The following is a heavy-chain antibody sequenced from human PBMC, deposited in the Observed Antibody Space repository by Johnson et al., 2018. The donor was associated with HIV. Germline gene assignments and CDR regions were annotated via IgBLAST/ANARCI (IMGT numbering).Heavy chain of an antibody. J-gene: IGHJ3*02. Sequence: VQVVESGGGVVQPGRSLRLSCAASGFTFSSYAMHWVRQAPGQELEWVAVISYDGSNKYYADSVKSRLTITRDNSKNTLYLQMNSLRAEDTAGYYCAREEMDVGTVMDAFDIWGQGTMVTFSA. CDR2: ISYDGSNK. V-gene: IGHV3-30-3*01. CDR3: AREEMDVGTVMDAFDI. CDR1: GFTFSSYA. D-gene: IGHD2-21*02.